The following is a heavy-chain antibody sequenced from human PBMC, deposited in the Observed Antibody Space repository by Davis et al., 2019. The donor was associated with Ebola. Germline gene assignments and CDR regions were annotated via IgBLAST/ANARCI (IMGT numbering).Heavy chain of an antibody. J-gene: IGHJ4*01. V-gene: IGHV3-23*01. CDR3: VQYYFDY. CDR2: ISAGGAST. Sequence: GESLKISCAASGFTFSTYAMSWVRQAPGKGLEWVSAISAGGASTYYADSVKGRFTISRDNSKNMLYLQMNSLRAEDTAVYYCVQYYFDYWGQGTLVTVSS. CDR1: GFTFSTYA.